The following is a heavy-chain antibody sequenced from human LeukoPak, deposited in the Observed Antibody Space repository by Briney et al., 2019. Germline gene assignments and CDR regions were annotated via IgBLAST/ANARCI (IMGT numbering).Heavy chain of an antibody. Sequence: SETLSLTCTVSGGSISSYYWSWIRQPPGKGLEWIGYIYYSGSTNYNPSLKSRVTISVDTYKNQFSLKLSSVTAADTAVYYCARLRSGFHHYYYMDVWGKGTTVTVSS. D-gene: IGHD1-14*01. CDR2: IYYSGST. CDR3: ARLRSGFHHYYYMDV. V-gene: IGHV4-59*01. CDR1: GGSISSYY. J-gene: IGHJ6*03.